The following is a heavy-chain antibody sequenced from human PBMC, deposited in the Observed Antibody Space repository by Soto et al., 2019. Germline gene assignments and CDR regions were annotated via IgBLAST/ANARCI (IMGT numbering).Heavy chain of an antibody. J-gene: IGHJ5*01. CDR3: VRGFGNRWNKGGYNWFDF. V-gene: IGHV1-8*01. Sequence: QVHLVQSGAEVKKPGASVKVSCKTSGYTFTNFDVNWVRQAAGQGLEWMGWMSPNSENKGYAQKFQGRVSMTRDTCITKAYNGLSSLSSEDTAVDYLVRGFGNRWNKGGYNWFDFWGQGTLVTVSS. CDR1: GYTFTNFD. D-gene: IGHD5-12*01. CDR2: MSPNSENK.